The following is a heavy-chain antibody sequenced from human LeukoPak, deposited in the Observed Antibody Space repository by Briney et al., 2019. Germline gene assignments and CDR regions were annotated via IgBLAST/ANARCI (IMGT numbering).Heavy chain of an antibody. CDR1: GFTFSNYW. J-gene: IGHJ4*02. CDR2: INQDGSEK. Sequence: PGGSLRLSCAASGFTFSNYWMSWVRQAPGEGLEWVANINQDGSEKYYVDSVKGRFTISRDNAKNSLYLEMNSPRADDTAMYYCVRDGSGYDYWGQGTLVTVSS. CDR3: VRDGSGYDY. V-gene: IGHV3-7*05. D-gene: IGHD6-19*01.